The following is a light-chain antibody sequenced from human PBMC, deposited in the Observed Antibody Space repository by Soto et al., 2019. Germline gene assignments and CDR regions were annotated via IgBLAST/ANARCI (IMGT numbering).Light chain of an antibody. Sequence: DLQMTQSPSSLSASVGDRVTITCRASQSISSYLNWYQQKPGKAPKLLIYAASSLQSGVPSRFSGSGYGTDFTLTISSLQPEDFATYYCQQSYSTPPITFGQGTRLEIK. J-gene: IGKJ5*01. CDR2: AAS. CDR3: QQSYSTPPIT. CDR1: QSISSY. V-gene: IGKV1-39*01.